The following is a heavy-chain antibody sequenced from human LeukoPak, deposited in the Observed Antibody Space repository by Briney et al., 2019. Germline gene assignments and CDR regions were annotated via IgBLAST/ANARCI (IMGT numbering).Heavy chain of an antibody. J-gene: IGHJ4*02. D-gene: IGHD6-13*01. CDR2: ISGSGGST. CDR1: GFAFSSYA. Sequence: GGSLRLSCAASGFAFSSYAMSWVRQAPGKGLEWVSAISGSGGSTYYADSVKGRFTISRDNSKNTLYLQMNSLRAEDTAVYYCAKGVGSSWYASWGQGTLVTVSS. V-gene: IGHV3-23*01. CDR3: AKGVGSSWYAS.